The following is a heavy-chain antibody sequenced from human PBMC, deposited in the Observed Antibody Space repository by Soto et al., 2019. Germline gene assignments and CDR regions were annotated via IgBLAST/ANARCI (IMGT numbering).Heavy chain of an antibody. Sequence: EVQLLESGGGLVQPGGYPRLSCAASGFSFSDHAMPWVRQTPGKGLEWVSAITGRGDSTYYADSVKGRFTISRDNSKSTLYLQMMSLRAEDTAVYYCAKDLYVQPPSGWFDPWGQGTVVTVSS. CDR3: AKDLYVQPPSGWFDP. CDR1: GFSFSDHA. V-gene: IGHV3-23*01. D-gene: IGHD1-26*01. CDR2: ITGRGDST. J-gene: IGHJ5*02.